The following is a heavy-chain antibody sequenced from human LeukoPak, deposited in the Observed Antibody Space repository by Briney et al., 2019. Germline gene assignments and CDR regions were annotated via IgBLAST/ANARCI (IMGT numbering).Heavy chain of an antibody. CDR2: INNDATRT. CDR3: ARVYSSSWYGSYFDY. D-gene: IGHD6-13*01. Sequence: PGGSLRLSCAASGSAFSRSWIHWVRQAPGKGLVWVSHINNDATRTTYADSVRGRFTISRDNAKNTVSLQMNSLRAEDTAVYYCARVYSSSWYGSYFDYWGQGALVTVSS. CDR1: GSAFSRSW. J-gene: IGHJ4*02. V-gene: IGHV3-74*01.